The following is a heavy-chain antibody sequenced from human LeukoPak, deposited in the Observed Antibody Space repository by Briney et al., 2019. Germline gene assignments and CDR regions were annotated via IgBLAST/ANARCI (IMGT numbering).Heavy chain of an antibody. CDR3: ARDLFTSDFFDT. J-gene: IGHJ4*02. CDR1: GYTFTSYS. CDR2: INAGNGDT. D-gene: IGHD2-2*01. Sequence: ASVTVSCTASGYTFTSYSMRWVRQAPGQSLEWMGWINAGNGDTKYSQKIQGRVTFTRDTSASTAYMELSSLRAEDTAVYYCARDLFTSDFFDTWGQGTLATVSS. V-gene: IGHV1-3*01.